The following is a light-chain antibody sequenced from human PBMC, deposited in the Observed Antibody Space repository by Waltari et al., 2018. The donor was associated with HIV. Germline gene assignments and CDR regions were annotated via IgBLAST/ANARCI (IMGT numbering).Light chain of an antibody. CDR3: QKYSKTPLT. CDR1: QTVLDSVNNNNY. CDR2: LAS. J-gene: IGKJ4*01. V-gene: IGKV4-1*01. Sequence: DIVMTQSPDLVVLSLGERDPIDCGSGQTVLDSVNNNNYLAWYQQKLGQPPKLVIHLASTRESGISARFTGNGSETDFTLTINNLQPDDAATYYCQKYSKTPLTFGGGTVVEIK.